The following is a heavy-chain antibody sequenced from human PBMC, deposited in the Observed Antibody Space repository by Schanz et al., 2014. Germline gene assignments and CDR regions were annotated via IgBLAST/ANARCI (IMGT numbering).Heavy chain of an antibody. Sequence: QVRLVQSGAEVTKPGASVKVSCKASGYTFTDYYVHWVRQAPGQGLEWMGWINPNTGGTNNAQNFQGWVTLTRDTSTSTVYMELSSLRSEDTAVYYCARDGEAAAGCDYWGQGSLVTVSS. CDR1: GYTFTDYY. CDR3: ARDGEAAAGCDY. D-gene: IGHD6-13*01. V-gene: IGHV1-2*04. CDR2: INPNTGGT. J-gene: IGHJ4*02.